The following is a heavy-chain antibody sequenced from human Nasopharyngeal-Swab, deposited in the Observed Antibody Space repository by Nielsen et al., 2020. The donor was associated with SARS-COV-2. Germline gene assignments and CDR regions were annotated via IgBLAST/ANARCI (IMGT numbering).Heavy chain of an antibody. CDR1: GYTFTSYY. V-gene: IGHV1-46*01. D-gene: IGHD4-17*01. CDR3: ARVPTVGGDYTDGDHWFDP. CDR2: INPSGGST. Sequence: ASVKVSCKASGYTFTSYYMHWVRQAPGQGLEWMGIINPSGGSTSYAQKFQGRVIMTRDTSTSTVYMELSSLRSEDTAVYYCARVPTVGGDYTDGDHWFDPWGQGTLVTVSS. J-gene: IGHJ5*02.